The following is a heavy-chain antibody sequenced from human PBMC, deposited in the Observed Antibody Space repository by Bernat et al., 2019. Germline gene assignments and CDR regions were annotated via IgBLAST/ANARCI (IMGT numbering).Heavy chain of an antibody. V-gene: IGHV3-11*06. CDR2: ISSSSSYT. Sequence: QVQLVESGGGLVKPGGSLRLSCAASGFTFSDYYMSWIRQAPGKGLEWVSYISSSSSYTNYADSVKGRFTISRDNAKKTLYLQMNSLRAEDTAVYYCASGYDYYALGYWGQGTLVTVSS. CDR1: GFTFSDYY. D-gene: IGHD3-16*01. J-gene: IGHJ4*02. CDR3: ASGYDYYALGY.